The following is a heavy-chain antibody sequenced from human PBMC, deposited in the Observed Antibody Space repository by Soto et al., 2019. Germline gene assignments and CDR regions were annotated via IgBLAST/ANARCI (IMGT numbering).Heavy chain of an antibody. Sequence: SGSSLRLSCAVSGFIFTSYAIHWVRQAPGKGLEWVTLISYNGINTYYEDSVKGRFTISRDNSKNPLSLQMNSLSTEETAMYYCASGGGSDWPPTYFDSWGQGTLVTVSS. CDR1: GFIFTSYA. CDR2: ISYNGINT. J-gene: IGHJ4*02. D-gene: IGHD6-19*01. CDR3: ASGGGSDWPPTYFDS. V-gene: IGHV3-30-3*01.